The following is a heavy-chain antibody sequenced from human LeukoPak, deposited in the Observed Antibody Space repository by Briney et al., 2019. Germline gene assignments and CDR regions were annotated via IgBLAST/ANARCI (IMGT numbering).Heavy chain of an antibody. Sequence: GGSLRLSCAASGFTFSNYWMSWVRQAPGKGLEWVANIRPDAGEIYYVDSLKGRFIIPRDNAKNPLYLQMNSLRAEDTAVYYCARDPVAGGAYYWGQGTLVTVSS. CDR2: IRPDAGEI. J-gene: IGHJ4*02. CDR1: GFTFSNYW. V-gene: IGHV3-7*01. CDR3: ARDPVAGGAYY. D-gene: IGHD6-19*01.